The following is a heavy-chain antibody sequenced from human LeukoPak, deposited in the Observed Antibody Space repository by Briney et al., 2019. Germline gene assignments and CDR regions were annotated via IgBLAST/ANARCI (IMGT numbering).Heavy chain of an antibody. D-gene: IGHD3-22*01. Sequence: GSSVKVSCKASGGTFSSYAISWVRQAPGQGLEWMGRIIPILGIANYAQKFQGRVTITADKSTSTAYMELSSLRSEDTAVYYCARRYYYDSSGYYDYWGQGTLVTVSS. CDR2: IIPILGIA. J-gene: IGHJ4*02. CDR1: GGTFSSYA. V-gene: IGHV1-69*04. CDR3: ARRYYYDSSGYYDY.